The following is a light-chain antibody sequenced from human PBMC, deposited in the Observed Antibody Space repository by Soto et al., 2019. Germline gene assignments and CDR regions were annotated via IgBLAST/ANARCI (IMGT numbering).Light chain of an antibody. CDR1: QGISSY. CDR2: AAS. Sequence: DLQLTQSPSFLSASVGDRVTITCRASQGISSYLAWYQQKPGKAPNLLIFAASTLQNGVPSRFSGSGSGTEFHLTISSMQPEDFATYYCLHLISYSPYTFGPGTTVDIK. V-gene: IGKV1-9*01. J-gene: IGKJ3*01. CDR3: LHLISYSPYT.